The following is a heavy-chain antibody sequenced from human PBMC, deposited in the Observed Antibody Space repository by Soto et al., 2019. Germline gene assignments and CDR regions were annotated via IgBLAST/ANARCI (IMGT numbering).Heavy chain of an antibody. CDR1: GFDFSAYA. D-gene: IGHD2-8*01. CDR2: LGGSNDDK. Sequence: DVDLVESGGGLVQPGGSLRLSCAASGFDFSAYAMSWVRQAPGKGLQWVSGLGGSNDDKHYADSVRGRFAVSRDNSKNTLYLQMNSLRGEDTAVYYCAKDGIAKNGVWDYFDMSGQGTRVTVSS. J-gene: IGHJ3*02. V-gene: IGHV3-23*04. CDR3: AKDGIAKNGVWDYFDM.